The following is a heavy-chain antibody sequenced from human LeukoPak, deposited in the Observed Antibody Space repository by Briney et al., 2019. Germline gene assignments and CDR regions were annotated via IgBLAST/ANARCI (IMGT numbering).Heavy chain of an antibody. CDR2: TYYRSQWYY. J-gene: IGHJ4*02. D-gene: IGHD5-24*01. Sequence: SQTLSLTCAISGDSVFSNIGVWNWIGQSPSRGLEWLGRTYYRSQWYYDYAEFVRSRITIKPDTSKNQFSLQLNSMTPEDAAVYYCARLESSAGDGDYWGQGILVTVSS. V-gene: IGHV6-1*01. CDR1: GDSVFSNIGV. CDR3: ARLESSAGDGDY.